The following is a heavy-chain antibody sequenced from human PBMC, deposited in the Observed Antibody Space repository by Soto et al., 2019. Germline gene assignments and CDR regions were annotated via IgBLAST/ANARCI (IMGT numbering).Heavy chain of an antibody. D-gene: IGHD1-26*01. J-gene: IGHJ6*02. Sequence: QVQLVQSGAEVKKPGASVKVSCKASGYTFTSYGISWVRQAPGQGPEWMGWISAYTGNTNYAQKLQGRVTMTTDTSTSTAYMELRSLRSDDTAVDYCARGGGGSYWAGSRYYYGMDFWGQGPKVTVSS. CDR1: GYTFTSYG. V-gene: IGHV1-18*01. CDR3: ARGGGGSYWAGSRYYYGMDF. CDR2: ISAYTGNT.